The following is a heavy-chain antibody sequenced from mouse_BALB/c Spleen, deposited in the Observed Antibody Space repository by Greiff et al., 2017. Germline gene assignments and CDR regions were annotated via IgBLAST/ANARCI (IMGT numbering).Heavy chain of an antibody. D-gene: IGHD2-14*01. V-gene: IGHV1S137*01. CDR1: GYTFTDYA. CDR2: ISTYYGDA. J-gene: IGHJ4*01. CDR3: AREGYHYAMDY. Sequence: VQLQQSGAELVRPGVSVKISCKGSGYTFTDYAMHWVKQSHAKSLEWIGVISTYYGDASYNQKFKGKATMTVDKSSSTAYMELARLTSEDSAIYYCAREGYHYAMDYWGQGTSVTVSS.